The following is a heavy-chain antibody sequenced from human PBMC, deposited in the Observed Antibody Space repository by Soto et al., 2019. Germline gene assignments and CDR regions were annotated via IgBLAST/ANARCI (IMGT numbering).Heavy chain of an antibody. J-gene: IGHJ4*02. V-gene: IGHV4-59*01. Sequence: SETLSLTCTVSSDSISSYYWSWIRQPPGKRLEWIGYISYSGSTDYNPSLKSRVTISGDTSKNQFFLKVSSVTAADTAVHYCARGTSWQLPFDYWGQGTLVTVSS. CDR1: SDSISSYY. CDR3: ARGTSWQLPFDY. CDR2: ISYSGST. D-gene: IGHD6-13*01.